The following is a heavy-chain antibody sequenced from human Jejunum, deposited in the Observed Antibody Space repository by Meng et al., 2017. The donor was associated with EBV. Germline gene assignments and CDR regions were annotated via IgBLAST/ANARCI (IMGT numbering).Heavy chain of an antibody. Sequence: EVQLVESXXGLAQXGGSLTLSCAASGFTFTDHWMEWVRQPPGKGLVWVSDISGPGRTYYAESVKGRFTISTDTSKNTVFLQMNRLRAEDTAIYYCAGHGSNTAYGGQGTLVTVSS. CDR1: GFTFTDHW. D-gene: IGHD2-21*02. CDR2: ISGPGRT. J-gene: IGHJ4*02. V-gene: IGHV3-74*01. CDR3: AGHGSNTAY.